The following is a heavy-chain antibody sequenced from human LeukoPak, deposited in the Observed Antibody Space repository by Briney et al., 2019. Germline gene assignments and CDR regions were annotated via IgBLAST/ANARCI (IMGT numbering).Heavy chain of an antibody. CDR3: ARTSANYFDA. D-gene: IGHD4/OR15-4a*01. CDR2: IYPGDSHT. CDR1: GYSFGYIFSTYW. Sequence: GESLKISCQGSGYSFGYIFSTYWIGWVRQMPGTGLEWMGIIYPGDSHTRYNPSFQGQVTMSADKSTNPAYLQWSSLRASDTAMYYCARTSANYFDAWGQGTLVTVSS. V-gene: IGHV5-51*01. J-gene: IGHJ5*02.